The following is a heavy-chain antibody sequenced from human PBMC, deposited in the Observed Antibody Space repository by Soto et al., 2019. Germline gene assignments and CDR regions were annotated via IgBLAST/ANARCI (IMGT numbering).Heavy chain of an antibody. CDR1: GGSFSGYY. CDR2: INHSGST. D-gene: IGHD2-2*02. CDR3: ARETTAAVHHIPGFDY. V-gene: IGHV4-34*01. Sequence: SETLSLTCAVYGGSFSGYYWSWIRQPPGKGLEWIGEINHSGSTNYNPSLKSRVTISVDTSKNQFSLKLSSVTAADTAVYYCARETTAAVHHIPGFDYWGQGTLVTVSS. J-gene: IGHJ4*02.